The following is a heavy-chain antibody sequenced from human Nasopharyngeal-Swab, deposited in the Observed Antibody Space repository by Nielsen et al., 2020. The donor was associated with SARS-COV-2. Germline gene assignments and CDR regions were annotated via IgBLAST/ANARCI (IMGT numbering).Heavy chain of an antibody. V-gene: IGHV2-70*01. J-gene: IGHJ6*03. CDR3: ARSYDFWSGYSSYYYMDV. CDR2: IDWDDDK. D-gene: IGHD3-3*01. Sequence: WIRQPPGKALEWLALIDWDDDKYYSTSLKTRLTISKDTSKNQVVLTMTNMDPVDTATYCCARSYDFWSGYSSYYYMDVWGKGTTVTVSS.